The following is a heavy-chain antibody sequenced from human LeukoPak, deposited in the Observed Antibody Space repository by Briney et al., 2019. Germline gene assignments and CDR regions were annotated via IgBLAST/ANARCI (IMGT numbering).Heavy chain of an antibody. V-gene: IGHV3-33*01. CDR2: IWYDGSNR. D-gene: IGHD2-2*02. J-gene: IGHJ4*02. CDR1: GFTFSSYG. Sequence: RPGRSLRLSCAASGFTFSSYGMHWVRQAPGMGLEWVAVIWYDGSNRYYADSVKGRFTISRDNSKNTLYLQMNSLRAEDTAVYYCASGYCSSTSCYTFDYRGQGTLVTVSS. CDR3: ASGYCSSTSCYTFDY.